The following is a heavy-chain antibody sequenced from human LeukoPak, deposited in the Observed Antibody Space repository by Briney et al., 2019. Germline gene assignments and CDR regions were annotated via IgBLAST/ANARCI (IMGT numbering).Heavy chain of an antibody. Sequence: GGPVRLPCTASGXAFRTYGVHGPRGAPGKGREGVVVFWSDGSTKYYADSVKGRFTVSRDNSKNSLYLQMNSLRAEDTAVYYCARGSGYDILTGYYGGAYYYYGMDVWGQGTTVTVSS. V-gene: IGHV3-33*01. CDR3: ARGSGYDILTGYYGGAYYYYGMDV. CDR2: FWSDGSTK. D-gene: IGHD3-9*01. J-gene: IGHJ6*02. CDR1: GXAFRTYG.